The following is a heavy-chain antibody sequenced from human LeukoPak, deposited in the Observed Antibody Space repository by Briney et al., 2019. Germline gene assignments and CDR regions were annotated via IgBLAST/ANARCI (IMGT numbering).Heavy chain of an antibody. CDR2: ISISSSYI. Sequence: PGGSLRLSCAASGFIFSSYSMNWVRQAPGKGLEWVSSISISSSYIYYTHSVKGRFTISRDNAKNSLYLQMNSLRAEATAVYYSARDLYTYYYDSSGYYPYFDYWGEGILVTVSS. CDR1: GFIFSSYS. D-gene: IGHD3-22*01. CDR3: ARDLYTYYYDSSGYYPYFDY. J-gene: IGHJ4*02. V-gene: IGHV3-21*06.